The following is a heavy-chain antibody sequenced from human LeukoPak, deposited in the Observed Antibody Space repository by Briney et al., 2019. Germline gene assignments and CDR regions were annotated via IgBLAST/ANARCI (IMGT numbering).Heavy chain of an antibody. CDR2: ISYSGST. CDR1: GGSISSSNYY. V-gene: IGHV4-39*07. D-gene: IGHD3-10*01. Sequence: SETLSLTCTVSGGSISSSNYYWGWIRQPPGKGLEWIGSISYSGSTNYNPSLKSRVTISVDTSKNQFSLKLSSVTAADTAVYYCARGRDLNYYGSGSYYDYWGQGTLVTVSS. J-gene: IGHJ4*02. CDR3: ARGRDLNYYGSGSYYDY.